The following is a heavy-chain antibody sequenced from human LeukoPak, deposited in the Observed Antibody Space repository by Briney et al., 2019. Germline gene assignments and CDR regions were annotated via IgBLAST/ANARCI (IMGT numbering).Heavy chain of an antibody. J-gene: IGHJ4*02. CDR1: GYTFTGYY. CDR2: INPNSGGT. D-gene: IGHD5-12*01. CDR3: ASGYSGYDYGFDY. V-gene: IGHV1-2*02. Sequence: ASVEVSCKASGYTFTGYYMHWVRQAPGQGLEWMGWINPNSGGTNYAQKFQGRVTMTRDTSISTAYMELSRLRSDDTAVYYCASGYSGYDYGFDYWGQGTLVTVSS.